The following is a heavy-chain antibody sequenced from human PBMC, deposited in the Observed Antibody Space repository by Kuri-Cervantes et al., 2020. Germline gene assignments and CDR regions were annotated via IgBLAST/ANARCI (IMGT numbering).Heavy chain of an antibody. V-gene: IGHV3-23*01. CDR1: GFTFGDYA. J-gene: IGHJ6*02. CDR3: ARAGDYGVYLNYYYYYGMDV. CDR2: ISGSGDNT. Sequence: GGSLRLSCTASGFTFGDYAMSWFRQAPGKGLEWVSSISGSGDNTYYADSMKGRFTISRDNSKSTLYLQVNRLRAEDTAVYYCARAGDYGVYLNYYYYYGMDVWGQGTTVTVSS. D-gene: IGHD4-17*01.